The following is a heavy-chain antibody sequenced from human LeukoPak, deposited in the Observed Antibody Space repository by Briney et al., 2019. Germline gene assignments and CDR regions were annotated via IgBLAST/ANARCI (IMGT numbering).Heavy chain of an antibody. CDR2: ISGSGSST. D-gene: IGHD6-13*01. CDR3: ASGVYAFDY. CDR1: GFTFSNYA. Sequence: SGGSLRLSCAASGFTFSNYAMNWVRQAPGKGLEWVSVISGSGSSTYYADSVKGRFTISRDNAKNSLYLQMNSLRAEDTAVYYCASGVYAFDYWGQGTLVTVSS. J-gene: IGHJ4*02. V-gene: IGHV3-23*01.